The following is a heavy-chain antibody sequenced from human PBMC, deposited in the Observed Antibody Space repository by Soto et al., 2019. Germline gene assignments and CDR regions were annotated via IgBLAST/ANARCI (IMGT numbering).Heavy chain of an antibody. CDR2: IYWDDDK. CDR1: GFSFTTDGMG. J-gene: IGHJ4*02. Sequence: QITLKESGPPLVKPTQTLTLTCTFSGFSFTTDGMGVGWIRQPPGKALEWLALIYWDDDKRFSPSLKSRLTNTKDPSRNQVVLTLTNMDPADTATYYCAHVYWAASGTRYYFDYWGQGTLVTVSS. V-gene: IGHV2-5*02. D-gene: IGHD1-7*01. CDR3: AHVYWAASGTRYYFDY.